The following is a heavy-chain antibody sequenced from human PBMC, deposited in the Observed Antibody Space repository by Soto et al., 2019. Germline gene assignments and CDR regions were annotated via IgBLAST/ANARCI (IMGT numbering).Heavy chain of an antibody. CDR2: IDYSSDTI. D-gene: IGHD3-3*01. J-gene: IGHJ6*02. CDR3: ARLYYDYV. CDR1: GHTFSTYS. V-gene: IGHV3-48*02. Sequence: EMQLVESGGGLVQPGESLRLSYAASGHTFSTYSMNWVRQAPGQGLEWIAYIDYSSDTIFYADSVKGRFTISRDNAKNSLYLQMDSLRDEDTAVYYCARLYYDYVWGQGTTVTVSS.